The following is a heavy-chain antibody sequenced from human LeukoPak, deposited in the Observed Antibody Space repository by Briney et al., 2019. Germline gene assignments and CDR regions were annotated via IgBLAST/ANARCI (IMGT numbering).Heavy chain of an antibody. CDR3: ARDVYCSSTSCYPDAFDI. J-gene: IGHJ3*02. Sequence: SETLSLTCTVSGGSISSYYWSWIRQPAGKGLEWIGRIYTSGSTNYNPSLKSRVTMSVDTSKNQFSLKLSSVTAADTAAYYCARDVYCSSTSCYPDAFDIWGQGTMVTVSS. CDR1: GGSISSYY. D-gene: IGHD2-2*01. CDR2: IYTSGST. V-gene: IGHV4-4*07.